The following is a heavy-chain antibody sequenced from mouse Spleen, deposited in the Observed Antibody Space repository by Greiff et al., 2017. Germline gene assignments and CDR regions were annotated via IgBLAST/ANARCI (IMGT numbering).Heavy chain of an antibody. Sequence: EVKLVESGGGLVQSGRSLRLSCATSGFTFSDFYMEWVRQAPGKGLEWIAASRNKANDYTTEYSASVKGRFIVSRDTSQSILYLQMNALRAEDTAIYYCARDAPYYYGYWYFDVWGAGTTVTVSS. CDR1: GFTFSDFY. D-gene: IGHD1-1*01. CDR3: ARDAPYYYGYWYFDV. V-gene: IGHV7-1*01. J-gene: IGHJ1*01. CDR2: SRNKANDYTT.